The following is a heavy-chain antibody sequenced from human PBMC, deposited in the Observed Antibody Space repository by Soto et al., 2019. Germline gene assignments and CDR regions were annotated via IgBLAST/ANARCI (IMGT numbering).Heavy chain of an antibody. CDR1: GGSISRYY. Sequence: QVQLQESGPGLVKPSETLSLTCTVSGGSISRYYWSWIRQPPGKGLEWIGYMYNTGSTVYNPPFKSRVTISVDTSKNQFSLKLNSVTAADTAGYYCARDLWGYCGTDCYPLDVWGQGTTVTVSS. D-gene: IGHD2-21*02. CDR3: ARDLWGYCGTDCYPLDV. V-gene: IGHV4-59*01. J-gene: IGHJ6*02. CDR2: MYNTGST.